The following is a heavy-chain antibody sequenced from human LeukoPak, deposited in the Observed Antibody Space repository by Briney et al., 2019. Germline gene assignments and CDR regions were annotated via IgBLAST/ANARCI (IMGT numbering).Heavy chain of an antibody. D-gene: IGHD5-18*01. CDR3: ARDEGYSYGYYFDY. J-gene: IGHJ4*02. CDR1: GFTFSSYW. V-gene: IGHV3-7*01. Sequence: GGSLRLSCAASGFTFSSYWMSWVRQAPGKGLEWVANIKQDGSEKYYVDSVKGRFTISRDNAKNSLYLQMNSLRAEDTAVYYCARDEGYSYGYYFDYWGQGTLVTVSS. CDR2: IKQDGSEK.